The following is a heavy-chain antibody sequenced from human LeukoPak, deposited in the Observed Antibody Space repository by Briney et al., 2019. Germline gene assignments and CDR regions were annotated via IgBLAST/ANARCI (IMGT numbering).Heavy chain of an antibody. V-gene: IGHV3-30*18. CDR3: AKGGDWMAAGLDY. CDR2: ISYDGSNK. Sequence: GGSLRLSCAASGFTFSSYGIHWVRQAPGKGLEWVAVISYDGSNKYYAESVKGRFTISRDNSKNMLYLQINSLRAEDAAVYYCAKGGDWMAAGLDYWGQGTLVTVSS. CDR1: GFTFSSYG. D-gene: IGHD3/OR15-3a*01. J-gene: IGHJ4*02.